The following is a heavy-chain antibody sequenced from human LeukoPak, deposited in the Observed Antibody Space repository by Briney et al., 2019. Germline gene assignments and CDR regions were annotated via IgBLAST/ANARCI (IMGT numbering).Heavy chain of an antibody. Sequence: GQSLKISCKGFGYRVPSFWIGGVRQMPGKGLEWMGIIYPGDSDTRYSTSFQGQVTISADKSLRTAYPRCCSLKASQTAMYFSARLRAAMGSYWYYGMAVWGQGTTVTVPS. V-gene: IGHV5-51*01. CDR1: GYRVPSFW. D-gene: IGHD5-18*01. CDR3: ARLRAAMGSYWYYGMAV. J-gene: IGHJ6*02. CDR2: IYPGDSDT.